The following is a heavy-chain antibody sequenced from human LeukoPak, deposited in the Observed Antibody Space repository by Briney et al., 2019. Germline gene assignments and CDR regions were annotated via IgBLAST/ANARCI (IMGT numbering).Heavy chain of an antibody. V-gene: IGHV1-69*05. D-gene: IGHD6-6*01. CDR1: GGTFSSYA. CDR2: AIPIFGTA. J-gene: IGHJ3*02. CDR3: ARSGDDSSSNHCAFDI. Sequence: GASVKVSFKASGGTFSSYAISWVRQAPGQGLEWMGGAIPIFGTANYARKFQGRVTITTDESTSTAYMELSSMRSEDTAVYYCARSGDDSSSNHCAFDIWGQGTMVTVSS.